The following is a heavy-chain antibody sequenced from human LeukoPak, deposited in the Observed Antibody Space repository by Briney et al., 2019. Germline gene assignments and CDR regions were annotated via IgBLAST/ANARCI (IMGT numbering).Heavy chain of an antibody. CDR2: IYSGGST. J-gene: IGHJ5*02. CDR1: GFTVSSNY. Sequence: GGSLRLSCAASGFTVSSNYMSWVRQAPGKGLEWVSVIYSGGSTYYADSVKGRFTISRHNSKDTLYLQMNSLRAEDTAVYYCARDLYDSSGYYNWFDPWGQGTLVTVSS. D-gene: IGHD3-22*01. CDR3: ARDLYDSSGYYNWFDP. V-gene: IGHV3-53*04.